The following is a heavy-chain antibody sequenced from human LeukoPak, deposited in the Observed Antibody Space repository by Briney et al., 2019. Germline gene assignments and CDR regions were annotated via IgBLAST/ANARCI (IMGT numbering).Heavy chain of an antibody. CDR1: GGSISSYY. J-gene: IGHJ5*02. Sequence: SETLSLTCTVSGGSISSYYWSWIRQPPGKGLEWIGYIYYTGSTNYNPSLKSRVSISVDTSKNQFSLKLSSVTAADTAVYYRALGLNWFDPWGQGTLVTVSS. CDR2: IYYTGST. D-gene: IGHD7-27*01. CDR3: ALGLNWFDP. V-gene: IGHV4-59*01.